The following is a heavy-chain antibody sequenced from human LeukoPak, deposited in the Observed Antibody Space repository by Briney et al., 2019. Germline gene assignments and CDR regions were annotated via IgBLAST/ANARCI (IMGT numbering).Heavy chain of an antibody. CDR3: ARGGDGSNIYWYFDL. J-gene: IGHJ2*01. D-gene: IGHD5-24*01. CDR1: GYTFSRYY. Sequence: ASVKVSCKASGYTFSRYYMHWVRQAPGHGLEWMGWINPNTGDTRYEQKFQGRVTMTRDTSISTAYMELSRLTSDDTAVYYCARGGDGSNIYWYFDLWGRGTLVTVSS. V-gene: IGHV1-2*02. CDR2: INPNTGDT.